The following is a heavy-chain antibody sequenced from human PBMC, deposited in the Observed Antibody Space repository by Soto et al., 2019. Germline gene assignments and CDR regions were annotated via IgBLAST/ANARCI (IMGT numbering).Heavy chain of an antibody. V-gene: IGHV1-69*01. D-gene: IGHD5-18*01. CDR1: GGTFSSYA. J-gene: IGHJ4*02. CDR3: AGEGPRFIQLWLKD. Sequence: QVQLVQSGAEVKKPGSSVKVSCKASGGTFSSYAISWVRQAPGQGLEWMGGIIPIFGTANYAQKFQGRVTITADESTSPAYMELSSLRSEDTAVYYWAGEGPRFIQLWLKDWGQGTLVTVSS. CDR2: IIPIFGTA.